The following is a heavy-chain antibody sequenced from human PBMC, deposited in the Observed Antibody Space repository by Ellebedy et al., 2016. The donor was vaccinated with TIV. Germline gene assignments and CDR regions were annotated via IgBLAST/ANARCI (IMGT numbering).Heavy chain of an antibody. V-gene: IGHV4-59*01. Sequence: SETLSLTXTVSGGSISSYYWSWIRQPPGKGLEWIGYIYYSGSTNYNPSLKSRVTISVDTSKNQFSLKLSSVTAADTAVYYCARARKLHDSSGPELDYWGQGTLVTVSS. D-gene: IGHD3-22*01. J-gene: IGHJ4*02. CDR3: ARARKLHDSSGPELDY. CDR2: IYYSGST. CDR1: GGSISSYY.